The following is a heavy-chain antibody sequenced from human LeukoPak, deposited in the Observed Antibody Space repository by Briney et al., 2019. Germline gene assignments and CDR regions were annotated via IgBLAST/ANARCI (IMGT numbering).Heavy chain of an antibody. D-gene: IGHD3-22*01. CDR3: ARDRGYYVFDY. J-gene: IGHJ4*02. V-gene: IGHV3-7*01. CDR1: GFTFSSYW. CDR2: VKPDGSEK. Sequence: TGGSLRLSCAASGFTFSSYWMTWVRQAPGKGLEWVAHVKPDGSEKSYVDSVKGRFTISRDNAQNSLYLQMNSLRAEDTAVYYCARDRGYYVFDYWGQGTLVTVSS.